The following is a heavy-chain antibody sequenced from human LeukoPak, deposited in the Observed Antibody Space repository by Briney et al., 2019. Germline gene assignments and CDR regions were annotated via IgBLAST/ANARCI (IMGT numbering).Heavy chain of an antibody. CDR2: TYYRSQRRN. CDR3: VRHLSWRFDY. CDR1: GDRLSSNSAA. J-gene: IGHJ4*02. V-gene: IGHV6-1*01. D-gene: IGHD2/OR15-2a*01. Sequence: SQTLSLTCAISGDRLSSNSAAWNWTRQSPSRGLEWLGRTYYRSQRRNDYAVSVKSRITISPDTSKNQCSLQLNSVTPEDTSVYYCVRHLSWRFDYGGQGPLVHVSS.